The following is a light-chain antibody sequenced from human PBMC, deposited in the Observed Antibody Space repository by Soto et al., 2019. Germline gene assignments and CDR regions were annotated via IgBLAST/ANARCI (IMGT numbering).Light chain of an antibody. V-gene: IGKV3-15*01. CDR2: GAF. CDR1: QSIASN. CDR3: QQYDKWPYT. J-gene: IGKJ2*01. Sequence: EIVLTQSPATLSFSPGERATLPCRTSQSIASNLAWYQQKPGQAPRLLIYGAFIRAPGFPVRFRGTGSGSEFTLTISSLQSEDGATYYCQQYDKWPYTFGQGTKVDIK.